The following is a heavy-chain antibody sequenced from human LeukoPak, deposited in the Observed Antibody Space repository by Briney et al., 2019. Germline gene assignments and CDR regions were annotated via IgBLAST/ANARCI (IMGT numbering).Heavy chain of an antibody. V-gene: IGHV1-69*06. Sequence: GASVKVSCKASGYTFTSYYMHWVRQAPGQGLEWMGGIIPIFGTANYAQKFQGRVTITADKSTSTAYMELSSLRSEDTAVYYCARRYGSGSYYPKALGNWFDTWGQGTLVTVSS. CDR2: IIPIFGTA. CDR3: ARRYGSGSYYPKALGNWFDT. J-gene: IGHJ5*02. CDR1: GYTFTSYY. D-gene: IGHD3-10*01.